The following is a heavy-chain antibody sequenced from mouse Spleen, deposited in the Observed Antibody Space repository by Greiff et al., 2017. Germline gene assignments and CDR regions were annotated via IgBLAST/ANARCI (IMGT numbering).Heavy chain of an antibody. CDR2: ISSGGGNT. V-gene: IGHV5-9*04. CDR3: ARPSIYYDYLYAMDY. J-gene: IGHJ4*01. CDR1: GFTFSSYA. Sequence: EVKLVESGGGLVKLGGSLKLSCAASGFTFSSYAMSWVRQTPEKRLEWVATISSGGGNTYYPDSVKGRFTISRDNAKNTLFLQMTSLRSEDTAMYYCARPSIYYDYLYAMDYWGQGTSVTVSS. D-gene: IGHD2-4*01.